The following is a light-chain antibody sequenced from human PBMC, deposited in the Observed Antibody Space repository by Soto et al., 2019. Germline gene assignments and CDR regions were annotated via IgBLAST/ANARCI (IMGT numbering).Light chain of an antibody. CDR1: QSISSW. V-gene: IGKV1-5*03. CDR2: KAS. J-gene: IGKJ1*01. CDR3: QQYNSYST. Sequence: DIQMTPSPSTLSASVGDRFTITCRASQSISSWLAWYQQKPGKAPKLLIYKASSLESGVPSRFSGSGSGTEFTLTISSLQPDDFATYYCQQYNSYSTFGQGTKVDIK.